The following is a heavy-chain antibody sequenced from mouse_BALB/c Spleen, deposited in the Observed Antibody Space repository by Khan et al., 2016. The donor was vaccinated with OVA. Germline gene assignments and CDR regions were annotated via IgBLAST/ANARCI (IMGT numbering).Heavy chain of an antibody. Sequence: DLVMPADAVTLSCKASGYTFTSYWINRIKQRPGQGLERIGRIAPGSGSTSYNDLFKGKATLTVDAFSSPAYIQLSCLSSEDSAVCFCARSNYYGSGLYAMDYWGQGTSVTVSS. D-gene: IGHD1-1*01. CDR2: IAPGSGST. J-gene: IGHJ4*01. CDR3: ARSNYYGSGLYAMDY. V-gene: IGHV1S41*01. CDR1: GYTFTSYW.